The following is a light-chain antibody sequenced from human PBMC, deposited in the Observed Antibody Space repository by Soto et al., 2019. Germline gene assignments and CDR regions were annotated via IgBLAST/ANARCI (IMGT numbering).Light chain of an antibody. Sequence: DSQMSQSPSTLSASVGDRDTIHCRASQSISSWLAWYQQKPGKAPKLLIYDASSLESGVPSRFSGSGSGTEFTLTICRLQPDDFATYYCQQYISYWTFGQGTKVDIK. J-gene: IGKJ1*01. CDR3: QQYISYWT. V-gene: IGKV1-5*01. CDR2: DAS. CDR1: QSISSW.